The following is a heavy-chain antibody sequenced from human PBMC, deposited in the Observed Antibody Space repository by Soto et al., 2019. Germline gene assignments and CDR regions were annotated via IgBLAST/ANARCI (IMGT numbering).Heavy chain of an antibody. V-gene: IGHV1-69*02. CDR2: IIPTLGIA. CDR3: ASSALRGDSSYEYYYYYMDV. Sequence: ASVKVSCKASGGTFNSYTISWVRQAPEQGIELMGRIIPTLGIANYAQKFQGRVTITADKSTSTAYMELSSLRSEDTAVYYCASSALRGDSSYEYYYYYMDVWRNRTTVTVSS. J-gene: IGHJ6*03. CDR1: GGTFNSYT. D-gene: IGHD4-4*01.